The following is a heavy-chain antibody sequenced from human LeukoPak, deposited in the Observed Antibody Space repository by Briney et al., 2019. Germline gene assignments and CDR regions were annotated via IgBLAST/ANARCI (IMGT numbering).Heavy chain of an antibody. J-gene: IGHJ4*02. Sequence: GGSLRLSCAASGFTFSSYAMHWVRQAPGKGLEYVSAISSNGGNTYYADSVKGRFTISRDNSKNTLYLQMNSLRAEDTAVYYCAKDRIVVSYYFDYWGQGTLVTVSS. D-gene: IGHD3-22*01. CDR1: GFTFSSYA. CDR3: AKDRIVVSYYFDY. V-gene: IGHV3-64*04. CDR2: ISSNGGNT.